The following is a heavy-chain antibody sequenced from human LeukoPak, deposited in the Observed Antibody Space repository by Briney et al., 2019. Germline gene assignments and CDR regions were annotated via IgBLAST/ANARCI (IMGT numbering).Heavy chain of an antibody. Sequence: GGSLRLSCAASGFTFSSYSMNWVRQAPGKGLEWVSSISSSSSTIYYADSVKGRFTISRDNAKNSLYLQMNSLTSEDTAGYYCARGGPYYCCCKEVWGKGTTVTISS. J-gene: IGHJ6*03. V-gene: IGHV3-48*04. CDR3: ARGGPYYCCCKEV. CDR1: GFTFSSYS. CDR2: ISSSSSTI.